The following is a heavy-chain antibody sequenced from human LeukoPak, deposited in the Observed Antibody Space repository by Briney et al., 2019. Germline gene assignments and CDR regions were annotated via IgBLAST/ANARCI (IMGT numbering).Heavy chain of an antibody. D-gene: IGHD1-26*01. V-gene: IGHV4-59*01. J-gene: IGHJ4*02. CDR3: ARAYSGTLPAKD. CDR2: IYYSATT. Sequence: SXXLSLTCTVSGASISTYYWSWIRQPPGKGLEGGGDIYYSATTNYTPSLKSRVTISVDPSKNQFSLKLTSVTAADTAVYYCARAYSGTLPAKDWGQGTLVTVSS. CDR1: GASISTYY.